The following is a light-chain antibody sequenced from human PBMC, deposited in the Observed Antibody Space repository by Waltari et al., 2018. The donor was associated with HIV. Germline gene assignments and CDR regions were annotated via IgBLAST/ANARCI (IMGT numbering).Light chain of an antibody. Sequence: HSALTQPASVSGAPGQSITISCTGTSSDLGGYKHVAWYQQQPGKAPKLMISEVSNRPSGVSTRFSGSKSGNTASLTISGLQAEDEADYYCSSYTTSSTWVFGGGTKLTVL. CDR2: EVS. CDR3: SSYTTSSTWV. J-gene: IGLJ3*02. V-gene: IGLV2-14*01. CDR1: SSDLGGYKH.